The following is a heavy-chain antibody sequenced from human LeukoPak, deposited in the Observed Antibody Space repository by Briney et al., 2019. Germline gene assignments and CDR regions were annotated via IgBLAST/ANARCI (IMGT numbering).Heavy chain of an antibody. CDR1: GFTFSNYW. Sequence: GGSLRLSCAASGFTFSNYWMHWVRHAPGKGLVWVSRISSDGSSTSYADSVKGRFTISRDNAKNTLYLQMNSLRAEDTAVYYCARDQYSYAHAAHWGQGTLVTVSS. V-gene: IGHV3-74*01. CDR2: ISSDGSST. J-gene: IGHJ4*02. CDR3: ARDQYSYAHAAH. D-gene: IGHD5-18*01.